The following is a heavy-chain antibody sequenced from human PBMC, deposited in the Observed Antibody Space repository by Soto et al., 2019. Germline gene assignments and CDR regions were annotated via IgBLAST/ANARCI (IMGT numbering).Heavy chain of an antibody. CDR1: GFTFSSYE. V-gene: IGHV3-48*03. CDR3: ARDKAIGDFWSGYYNWFDP. Sequence: GESLKISCAASGFTFSSYEMNWVRQAPGKGLEWVSYISSSGSTIYYADSVKGRFTISRDNAKNSLYLQMNSLRAEDTAVYYCARDKAIGDFWSGYYNWFDPWGQGTLVTVSS. J-gene: IGHJ5*02. D-gene: IGHD3-3*01. CDR2: ISSSGSTI.